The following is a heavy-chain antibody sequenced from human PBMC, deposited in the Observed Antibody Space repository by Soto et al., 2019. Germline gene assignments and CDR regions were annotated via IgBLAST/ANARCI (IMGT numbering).Heavy chain of an antibody. CDR2: IYYSGST. V-gene: IGHV4-59*01. D-gene: IGHD6-19*01. CDR3: ARKISSGWSLEYNWFDP. CDR1: GGSISSYY. Sequence: SETLSLTCTVSGGSISSYYWSWIRQPPGKGLEWIGYIYYSGSTNYNPSLKSRVTISVDTSKNQFSLKLSSVTAADTAVYYCARKISSGWSLEYNWFDPWGQGTLVTVSS. J-gene: IGHJ5*02.